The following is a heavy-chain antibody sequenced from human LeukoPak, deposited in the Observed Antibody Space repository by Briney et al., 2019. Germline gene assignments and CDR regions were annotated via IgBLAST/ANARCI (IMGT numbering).Heavy chain of an antibody. CDR2: MKEDGSEK. V-gene: IGHV3-7*03. CDR1: GFTFSDYC. D-gene: IGHD3-10*01. Sequence: GGSLRLSCAASGFTFSDYCMNWVRQAPGKGLEWVANMKEDGSEKYCVDCVKGRFTISRDNAKNSLYLQMNSLRVEDTAVYYCARGPNYGSRSDYFDYWGQGTLVTVSS. CDR3: ARGPNYGSRSDYFDY. J-gene: IGHJ4*02.